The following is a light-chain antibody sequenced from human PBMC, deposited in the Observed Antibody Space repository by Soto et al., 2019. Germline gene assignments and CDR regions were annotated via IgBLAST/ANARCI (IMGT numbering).Light chain of an antibody. CDR3: CSYADTYTFVV. CDR2: DLN. J-gene: IGLJ2*01. V-gene: IGLV2-11*01. Sequence: QSALTQPPSVSGSPGQSVTISCSGTIDDVTAYYRVSWYQQTPGTAPKLIIYDLNKRPSGVPDRFSGSKSGNTASLTISGLQAEDEAAYYCCSYADTYTFVVFGGGTKVTVL. CDR1: IDDVTAYYR.